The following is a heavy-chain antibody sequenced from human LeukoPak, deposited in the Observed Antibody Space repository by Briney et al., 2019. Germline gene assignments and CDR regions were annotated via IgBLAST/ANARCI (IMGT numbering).Heavy chain of an antibody. D-gene: IGHD2-2*01. V-gene: IGHV3-23*01. CDR2: ISGSDGST. J-gene: IGHJ4*02. CDR1: GFTFSSYA. CDR3: AKVEASGGANCYALDY. Sequence: PGGSLRFSCAASGFTFSSYAMTWVRHAPDKGLEWVSAISGSDGSTYYADSVKGRFTISRDDSQNTLYLQMNSLSAEDTAVYYCAKVEASGGANCYALDYWGQGTLVTVYS.